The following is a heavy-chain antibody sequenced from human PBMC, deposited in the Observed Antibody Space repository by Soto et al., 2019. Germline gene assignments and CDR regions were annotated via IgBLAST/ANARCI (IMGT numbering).Heavy chain of an antibody. J-gene: IGHJ4*02. CDR3: AKPFNGWSYYFDL. CDR2: ISYEGSTT. Sequence: QVQLVESGGGVVQPGRSLRLSCAASGFTFSTNAMHWVRQAPGKGLEWVAVISYEGSTTYYADSVKGRFTISRDNSKNTLYLQMNSLRAEYTAVYYCAKPFNGWSYYFDLWGQGALVTVSS. D-gene: IGHD6-19*01. CDR1: GFTFSTNA. V-gene: IGHV3-30-3*02.